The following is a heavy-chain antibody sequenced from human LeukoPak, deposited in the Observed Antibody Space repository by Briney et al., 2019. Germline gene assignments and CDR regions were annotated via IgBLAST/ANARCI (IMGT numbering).Heavy chain of an antibody. CDR2: IYYSGST. CDR3: ARKGYSYGYAFDI. D-gene: IGHD5-18*01. CDR1: GGSISISNYY. J-gene: IGHJ3*02. Sequence: PSETLSLTCTVSGGSISISNYYWSWIRQPPGKGLEWIGYIYYSGSTNYNPSLKSRVTISVDTSKNQFSLKLSSVTAADTAVYYCARKGYSYGYAFDIWGQGTMVTVSS. V-gene: IGHV4-61*01.